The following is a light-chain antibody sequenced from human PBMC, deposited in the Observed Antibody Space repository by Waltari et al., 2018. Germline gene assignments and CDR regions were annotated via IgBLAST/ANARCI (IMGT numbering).Light chain of an antibody. CDR2: RDT. J-gene: IGLJ3*02. CDR3: QVWDNTWV. CDR1: NIGSKN. V-gene: IGLV3-9*01. Sequence: PLSVSVAPGQTATITCGANNIGSKNVHWFQQKPGQVPVLVIYRDTQRPSGIPERISGSNSENMATLTITGVQAGDEADYYCQVWDNTWVFGGGTKLTVL.